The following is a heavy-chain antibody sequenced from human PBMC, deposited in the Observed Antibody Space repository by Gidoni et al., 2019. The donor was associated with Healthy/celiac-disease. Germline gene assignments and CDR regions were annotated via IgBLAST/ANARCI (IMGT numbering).Heavy chain of an antibody. Sequence: EVQLVESGGGLVQPGRSLRLSCAASGFTFDDYAMHWVRQAPGKGLEWVSGISWNSGSIGYADSVKGRFTISRDNAKNSLYLQMNSLRAEDTALYYCAKDMGYSSSSALDYWGQGTLVTVSS. V-gene: IGHV3-9*01. D-gene: IGHD6-6*01. CDR1: GFTFDDYA. J-gene: IGHJ4*02. CDR2: ISWNSGSI. CDR3: AKDMGYSSSSALDY.